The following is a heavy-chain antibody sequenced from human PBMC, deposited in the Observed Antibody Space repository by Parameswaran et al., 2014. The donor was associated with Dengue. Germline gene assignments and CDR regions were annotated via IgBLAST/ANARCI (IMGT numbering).Heavy chain of an antibody. CDR2: IYSGGTT. Sequence: VRQAPGKGLEWVSVIYSGGTTYYADSVKGRFTISRDNSKSTLYLQMNSLRAEDTAVYYCARDSPYVLVVPPAPYELVPTPWGQGNPGHRLL. D-gene: IGHD2-2*01. CDR3: ARDSPYVLVVPPAPYELVPTP. V-gene: IGHV3-53*01. J-gene: IGHJ5*02.